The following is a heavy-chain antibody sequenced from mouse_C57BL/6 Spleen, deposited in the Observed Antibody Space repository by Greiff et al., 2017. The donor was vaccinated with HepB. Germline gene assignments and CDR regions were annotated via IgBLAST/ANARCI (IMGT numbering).Heavy chain of an antibody. J-gene: IGHJ4*01. CDR3: ARFGHYFGSSLYYAMGY. CDR1: GYTFTSYW. D-gene: IGHD1-1*01. Sequence: QVQLQQPGAELVRPGSSVKLSCKASGYTFTSYWMDWVKQRPGQGLEWIGNIYPSDSETHYNQKFKDKATLTVDKSSSTAYMQLSSLTSEDSAVYYWARFGHYFGSSLYYAMGYWGQGTSVTVSS. V-gene: IGHV1-61*01. CDR2: IYPSDSET.